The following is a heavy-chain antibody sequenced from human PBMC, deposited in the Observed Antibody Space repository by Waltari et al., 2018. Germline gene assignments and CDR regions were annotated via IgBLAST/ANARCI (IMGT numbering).Heavy chain of an antibody. J-gene: IGHJ3*02. Sequence: EVQLVRSGAEVKKPGESLKISCKGSGYSFTSYWIGWVRQMPGKGLEWMGIIYPGDSDTRYSPSFQGQVTISADKSISTAYLQWSSLKASDTAMYYCARRPYYYDSSGHAFDIWGQGTMVTVSS. D-gene: IGHD3-22*01. V-gene: IGHV5-51*03. CDR3: ARRPYYYDSSGHAFDI. CDR1: GYSFTSYW. CDR2: IYPGDSDT.